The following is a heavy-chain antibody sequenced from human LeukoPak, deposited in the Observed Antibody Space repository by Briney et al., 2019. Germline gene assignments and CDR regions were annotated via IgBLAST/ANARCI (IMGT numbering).Heavy chain of an antibody. Sequence: SLRLSCAASGFTFSSYAMHWVRQAPGKGLEWVAVISYDGSNKYYADSVKGRFTISRDNSKNTLYLQMNSLRAEDTAVYYCARGPRSFDYWGQGTLVTVSS. CDR1: GFTFSSYA. CDR3: ARGPRSFDY. V-gene: IGHV3-30-3*01. J-gene: IGHJ4*02. CDR2: ISYDGSNK.